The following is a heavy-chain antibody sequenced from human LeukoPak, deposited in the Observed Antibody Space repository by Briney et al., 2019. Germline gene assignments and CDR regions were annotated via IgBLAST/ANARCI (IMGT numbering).Heavy chain of an antibody. J-gene: IGHJ4*02. CDR3: ARIAAAGTTRPYYFDY. CDR1: GYTFTSYG. V-gene: IGHV1-8*02. Sequence: ASVKVSCKASGYTFTSYGISWVRQAPGQGLEWMGWMNPNSGNTGYAQKFQGRVTMTRNTSISTAYMELSSLRSEDTAVYYCARIAAAGTTRPYYFDYWGQGTLVTVSS. CDR2: MNPNSGNT. D-gene: IGHD6-13*01.